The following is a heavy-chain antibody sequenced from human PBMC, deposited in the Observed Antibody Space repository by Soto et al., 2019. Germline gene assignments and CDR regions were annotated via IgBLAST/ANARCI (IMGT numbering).Heavy chain of an antibody. CDR1: GGSISSSSYY. J-gene: IGHJ6*02. CDR2: IYYSGST. Sequence: SETLSLTCTVSGGSISSSSYYWGWIRQPPGKGLEWIGSIYYSGSTYYNPSLKSRVTISVDTSKNQFSLKLSSVTAADTAVYYCATEGRYYDFWSGYPNGGYFYYGMDVWGQGTTVTVSS. V-gene: IGHV4-39*01. D-gene: IGHD3-3*01. CDR3: ATEGRYYDFWSGYPNGGYFYYGMDV.